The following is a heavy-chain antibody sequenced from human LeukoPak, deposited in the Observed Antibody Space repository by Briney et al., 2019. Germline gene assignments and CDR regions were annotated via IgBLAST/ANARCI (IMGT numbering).Heavy chain of an antibody. CDR2: INSNSGGT. Sequence: ASVKVSCKASGYIFTDYFMHWVRQAPGQGLEWMGWINSNSGGTNYAQKFQGRVTMTRDTSLSAAYMELSRLRSDDTAVYYCARGPGWNLVNYYYYGLDVWGQGTTVTVSS. D-gene: IGHD1-1*01. CDR1: GYIFTDYF. J-gene: IGHJ6*02. CDR3: ARGPGWNLVNYYYYGLDV. V-gene: IGHV1-2*02.